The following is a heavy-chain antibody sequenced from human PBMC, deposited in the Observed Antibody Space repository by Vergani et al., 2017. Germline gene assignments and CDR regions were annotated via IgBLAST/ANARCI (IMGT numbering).Heavy chain of an antibody. J-gene: IGHJ6*03. V-gene: IGHV3-30-3*01. Sequence: QVQLVESGGGVVQPGRSLRLSCAASGFTFSSYAMHWVRQAPGKGLEWVAVISYDGSNKYYADSVKGRFTISEDNSKNTLYLQMNSLRAEDTAVYYCARDGRCNWNVGGGYYYYYYYMDVWGKGTTVTVSS. D-gene: IGHD1-1*01. CDR2: ISYDGSNK. CDR1: GFTFSSYA. CDR3: ARDGRCNWNVGGGYYYYYYYMDV.